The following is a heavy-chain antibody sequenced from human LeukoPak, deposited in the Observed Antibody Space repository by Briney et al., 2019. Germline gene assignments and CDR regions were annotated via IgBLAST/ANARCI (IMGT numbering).Heavy chain of an antibody. CDR3: ARDNPYSESLAADDAFDI. J-gene: IGHJ3*02. CDR2: ISSWSSYT. V-gene: IGHV3-21*01. CDR1: GFTFSTYS. Sequence: GGSLRLSCAGSGFTFSTYSIHWARQAPGKGLEWVSCISSWSSYTYYADSVKGRFTISRDNAKSSLYLQMNSLRAEDTAVYYCARDNPYSESLAADDAFDIWGQGTMVTVSS. D-gene: IGHD1-26*01.